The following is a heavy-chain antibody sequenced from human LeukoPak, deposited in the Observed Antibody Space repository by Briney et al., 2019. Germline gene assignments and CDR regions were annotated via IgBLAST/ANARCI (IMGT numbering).Heavy chain of an antibody. V-gene: IGHV4-39*01. D-gene: IGHD6-19*01. Sequence: SETLSLTCTVSGGSISSSPYYWGWIRQPPGKGLEWIGNIYYSGSTYYNPSLKTRVTISVDTSENQFSLKLTSVTAADTAVYYCARHASVDGNWPRPLDYWGQGSLVTVSS. CDR1: GGSISSSPYY. J-gene: IGHJ4*02. CDR2: IYYSGST. CDR3: ARHASVDGNWPRPLDY.